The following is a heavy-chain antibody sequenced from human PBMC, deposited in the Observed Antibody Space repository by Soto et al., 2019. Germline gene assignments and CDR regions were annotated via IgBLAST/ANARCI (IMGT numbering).Heavy chain of an antibody. D-gene: IGHD3-10*01. CDR2: ISSSSSYI. J-gene: IGHJ4*02. V-gene: IGHV3-21*01. CDR1: GFTFSSYS. Sequence: EVQLVESGGGLVKPGGSLRLSCAASGFTFSSYSMNWVRQAPGKGLEWVSSISSSSSYIYYADSVKGRFTISRDNAKNSLYLQMNSLRAEDTAVYYCARDAQTIRGYYYGSGSYSYWGQGTLVTVSS. CDR3: ARDAQTIRGYYYGSGSYSY.